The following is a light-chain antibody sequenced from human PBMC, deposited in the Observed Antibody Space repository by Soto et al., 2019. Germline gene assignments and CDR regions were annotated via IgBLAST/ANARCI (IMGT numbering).Light chain of an antibody. CDR3: QQADSFPFT. V-gene: IGKV1-12*01. Sequence: DIQLTQSPSSVSASVGDRVRITCRASQDIGTWLAWYQQKPGKAPKLLIYVASNLQSGDPSRFSGAGSATDFNLTITSLQPREFATYHCQQADSFPFTVGPGSRVDFK. CDR2: VAS. CDR1: QDIGTW. J-gene: IGKJ3*01.